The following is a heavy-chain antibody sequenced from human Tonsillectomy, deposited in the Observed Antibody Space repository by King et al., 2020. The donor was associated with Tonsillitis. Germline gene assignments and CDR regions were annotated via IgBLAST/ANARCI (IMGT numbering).Heavy chain of an antibody. CDR3: AKLQRNYGDYGALDY. J-gene: IGHJ4*02. Sequence: QVQLVESGGGVVQPGRSLRLSCAASGFTFSSYAMHWVRQAPGKGLEWVAVISYDGKNKYYAESVKGRFTISRDTSKNTRYLQMNSLRAEDTAVYLCAKLQRNYGDYGALDYWGQGTLVTVSS. V-gene: IGHV3-30*18. D-gene: IGHD4-17*01. CDR1: GFTFSSYA. CDR2: ISYDGKNK.